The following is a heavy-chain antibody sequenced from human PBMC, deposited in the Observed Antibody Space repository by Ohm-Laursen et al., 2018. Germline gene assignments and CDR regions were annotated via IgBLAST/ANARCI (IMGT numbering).Heavy chain of an antibody. CDR3: ARFAVGATTLPY. V-gene: IGHV3-33*08. Sequence: SLRLSCSASGFTFSSYAMSWVRQAPGKGLDWVAVIWNDGTKKFYADSVKGRFTISRDNAKNSLHLQMNSLRAEDTAVYYCARFAVGATTLPYWGQGTLVTVSS. D-gene: IGHD1-26*01. CDR1: GFTFSSYA. CDR2: IWNDGTKK. J-gene: IGHJ4*02.